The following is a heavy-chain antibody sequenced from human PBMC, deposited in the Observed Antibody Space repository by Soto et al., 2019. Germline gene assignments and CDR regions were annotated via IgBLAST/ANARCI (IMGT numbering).Heavy chain of an antibody. J-gene: IGHJ6*02. CDR2: IIPIVGTP. Sequence: QEVLVQSGAEVKKPGSSAKVSCKASRGTFSSYAISWVRQAPGQGLEWMGGIIPIVGTPNYVQKFQGRVTITADESTTTAYMELSSLTSEDTAVYYCARGAATVNRGANYFYYYGMDVWGQGTTVTVSS. CDR1: RGTFSSYA. D-gene: IGHD1-26*01. V-gene: IGHV1-69*01. CDR3: ARGAATVNRGANYFYYYGMDV.